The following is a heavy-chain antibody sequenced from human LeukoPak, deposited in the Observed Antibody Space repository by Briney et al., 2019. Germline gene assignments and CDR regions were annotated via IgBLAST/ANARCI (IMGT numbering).Heavy chain of an antibody. CDR3: ARDRGDGSGYYFDY. V-gene: IGHV1-2*06. J-gene: IGHJ4*02. CDR1: GYTFTGYY. Sequence: GASVKVSCKASGYTFTGYYIHWVRQAPGQGLEWMGRINPKRDGKNYAQKFQGRVTMTSDTSISAAYMELSRLTSDDTAVYFCARDRGDGSGYYFDYWGRGTLVTVSS. CDR2: INPKRDGK. D-gene: IGHD3-22*01.